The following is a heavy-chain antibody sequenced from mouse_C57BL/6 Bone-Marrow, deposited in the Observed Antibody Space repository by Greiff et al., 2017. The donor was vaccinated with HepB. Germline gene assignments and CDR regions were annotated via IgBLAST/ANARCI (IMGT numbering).Heavy chain of an antibody. D-gene: IGHD1-1*01. J-gene: IGHJ4*01. CDR1: GYAFSSSW. Sequence: QVQLKQSGPELVKPGASVKISCKASGYAFSSSWMNWVKQRPGKGLEWIGRIYPGDGDTNYNGKFKGKATLTADKSSSTAYMQLSSLTSEDSAVYFCARENYYGSTNMEYWGQGTSVTVSS. CDR3: ARENYYGSTNMEY. V-gene: IGHV1-82*01. CDR2: IYPGDGDT.